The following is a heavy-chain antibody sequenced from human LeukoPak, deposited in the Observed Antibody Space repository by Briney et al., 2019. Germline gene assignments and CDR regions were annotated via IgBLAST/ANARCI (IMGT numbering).Heavy chain of an antibody. V-gene: IGHV1-18*01. CDR2: ISAYNGNT. CDR3: ARDRAVASSGHPYDY. D-gene: IGHD1-26*01. Sequence: ASVKVSCKASGHTFTSYGISWVRQAPGQGLEWMGWISAYNGNTNYAQKLQGRVTMTTDTSTSTAYMELRSLRSDDTAVYYCARDRAVASSGHPYDYWGQGTLVTVSS. J-gene: IGHJ4*02. CDR1: GHTFTSYG.